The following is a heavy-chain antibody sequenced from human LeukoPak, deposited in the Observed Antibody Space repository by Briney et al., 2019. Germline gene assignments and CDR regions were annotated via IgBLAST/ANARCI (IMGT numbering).Heavy chain of an antibody. V-gene: IGHV3-53*01. CDR2: IYSGGST. CDR1: GVTVSSNY. D-gene: IGHD1-26*01. J-gene: IGHJ4*02. CDR3: ARDNHQYSALDD. Sequence: PGGSLRLTCAASGVTVSSNYMSWVRHAPGKGLEWVSVIYSGGSTHYADYVKGRITISRDNSKNTLYLEMNSLRAEDTAVYCYARDNHQYSALDDWGQGTMVTVSS.